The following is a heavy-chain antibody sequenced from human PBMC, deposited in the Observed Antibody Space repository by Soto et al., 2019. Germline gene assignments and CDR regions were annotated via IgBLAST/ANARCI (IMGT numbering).Heavy chain of an antibody. CDR1: GFTFSSYA. V-gene: IGHV3-30-3*01. Sequence: PGGSLRLSCAASGFTFSSYAMHWVRQAPGKGLEWVAVISYDGSNKYYADSVKGRFTISRDNSKNTLYLQMNSLRAEDTAVYYSARDTQGYCSGGSCRELDYWGQGTLVTVSS. D-gene: IGHD2-15*01. CDR2: ISYDGSNK. J-gene: IGHJ4*02. CDR3: ARDTQGYCSGGSCRELDY.